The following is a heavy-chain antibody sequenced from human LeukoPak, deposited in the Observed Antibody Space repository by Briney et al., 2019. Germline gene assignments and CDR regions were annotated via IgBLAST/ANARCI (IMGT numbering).Heavy chain of an antibody. Sequence: KPSETLSLTCTVSGGSISNYFWSWIRQPAGKGLEWIGRISSTGRTDYNPSLTSRVTISVDTSKNQLSMKLSSVTAADTAVYYCAKGAGPPWFDPWGQGTLVTVSS. CDR1: GGSISNYF. CDR3: AKGAGPPWFDP. V-gene: IGHV4-4*07. CDR2: ISSTGRT. J-gene: IGHJ5*02. D-gene: IGHD6-19*01.